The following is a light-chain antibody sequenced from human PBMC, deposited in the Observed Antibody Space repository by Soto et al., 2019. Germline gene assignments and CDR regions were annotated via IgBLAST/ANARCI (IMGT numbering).Light chain of an antibody. J-gene: IGLJ1*01. Sequence: QSALTQPASVSGSPGQSITISCTGTSNDVGTYNLVSWYQQRPGKGPTLVIFENDQRPSSASFRFSGSKSGNTASPTISGLQAEDEADYYGCSYAGSSTLVFGSGTKVTVL. CDR2: END. CDR3: CSYAGSSTLV. V-gene: IGLV2-23*01. CDR1: SNDVGTYNL.